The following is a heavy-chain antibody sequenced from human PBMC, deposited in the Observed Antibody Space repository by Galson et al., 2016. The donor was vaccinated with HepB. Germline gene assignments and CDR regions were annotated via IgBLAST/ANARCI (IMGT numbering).Heavy chain of an antibody. CDR2: FSTAGET. CDR3: ARGARGSGYFGYYYYHYGMDV. J-gene: IGHJ6*04. D-gene: IGHD3-3*01. Sequence: SLRLSCAASGFTFSNFDIHWVRQPTGKGLEWVSTFSTAGETYYADSVKGRFTVSRENAKNSLDLQMNSLRAGDTAVYYCARGARGSGYFGYYYYHYGMDVWGRGTTVTVSS. V-gene: IGHV3-13*01. CDR1: GFTFSNFD.